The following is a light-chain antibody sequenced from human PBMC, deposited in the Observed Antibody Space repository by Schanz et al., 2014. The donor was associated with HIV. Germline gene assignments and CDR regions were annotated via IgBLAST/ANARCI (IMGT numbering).Light chain of an antibody. CDR3: SSYTSSSTLVV. V-gene: IGLV2-14*03. CDR2: DVT. CDR1: SSDVGGHNY. Sequence: QSALTQPASVSGSPGQSITISCTGVSSDVGGHNYVSWYQQHPGRAPQLMIYDVTYRPSGVSDRFSGSKSGNTASLTISGLQAEDEADYYCSSYTSSSTLVVFGGGTKVTVL. J-gene: IGLJ2*01.